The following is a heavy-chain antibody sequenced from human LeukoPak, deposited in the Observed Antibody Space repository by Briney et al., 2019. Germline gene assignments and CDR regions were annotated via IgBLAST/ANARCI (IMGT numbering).Heavy chain of an antibody. CDR2: IKEDGSDK. CDR3: ARTCRTGRIYYFDY. J-gene: IGHJ4*02. V-gene: IGHV3-7*01. D-gene: IGHD1-14*01. CDR1: GFTFNTYW. Sequence: PGGSLRLSCAASGFTFNTYWMSWVRQAPGKGLEWVANIKEDGSDKYYVDSVKGRFTISRDNAKNSLYLLMNSLRAEDTAVYYCARTCRTGRIYYFDYWGQGTLVTVSS.